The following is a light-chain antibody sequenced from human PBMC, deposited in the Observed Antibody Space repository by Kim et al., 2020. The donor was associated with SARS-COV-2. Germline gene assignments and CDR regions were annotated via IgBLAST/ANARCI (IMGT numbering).Light chain of an antibody. V-gene: IGKV4-1*01. CDR1: QSVLYSSNNKNY. CDR3: QQYYSTLT. J-gene: IGKJ4*01. Sequence: RATINCKSSQSVLYSSNNKNYLAWYQQKPGQPPKLLIYWSATLESGVPDRFGGGGSGTDFTLTITSLQAEDVAIYHCQQYYSTLTFGGGTKVDIK. CDR2: WSA.